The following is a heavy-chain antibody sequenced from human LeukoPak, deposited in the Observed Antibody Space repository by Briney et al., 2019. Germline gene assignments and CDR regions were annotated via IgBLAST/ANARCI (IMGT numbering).Heavy chain of an antibody. CDR1: GFTFSSYS. J-gene: IGHJ5*02. D-gene: IGHD5-24*01. CDR2: ISSSSSTI. CDR3: AKMTTISGSNNWLDP. Sequence: GGSLRLSCAASGFTFSSYSMNWVRQAPGKGLEWVSYISSSSSTIYYADSVKGRFTISRDNAKTSLYLQMNSLRAEDTAVYYCAKMTTISGSNNWLDPWGQGTLVTVSS. V-gene: IGHV3-48*04.